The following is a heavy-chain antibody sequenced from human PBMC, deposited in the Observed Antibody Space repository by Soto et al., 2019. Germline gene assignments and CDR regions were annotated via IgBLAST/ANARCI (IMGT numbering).Heavy chain of an antibody. Sequence: GGSLRLSCAASGFTFSSYSMNWVRQAPGKGLEWVSSISSSSSYIYYADSVKGRFTISRDNAKNSLYLQMNSLRAEDTAVYYCARDPSIVVVPAAIDYYYGMDVWGQGTTVTVSS. CDR2: ISSSSSYI. CDR3: ARDPSIVVVPAAIDYYYGMDV. J-gene: IGHJ6*02. V-gene: IGHV3-21*01. CDR1: GFTFSSYS. D-gene: IGHD2-2*01.